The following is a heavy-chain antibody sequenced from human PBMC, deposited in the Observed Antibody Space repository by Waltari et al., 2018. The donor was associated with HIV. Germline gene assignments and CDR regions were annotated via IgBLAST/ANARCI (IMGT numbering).Heavy chain of an antibody. D-gene: IGHD1-1*01. CDR3: ARHCLQKGWLSQLKYYYGMDV. CDR1: GGPTSSSRCS. J-gene: IGHJ6*02. V-gene: IGHV4-39*01. CDR2: LFHSGST. Sequence: QQQLQESGPGLVKPSEPLSLPCTGSGGPTSSSRCSWAWLRPSPGKGLEWIGSLFHSGSTYYSPSLRSRATISGDMSANRFSLKLTSVTATDTAVYFCARHCLQKGWLSQLKYYYGMDVWGQGTTVIVSS.